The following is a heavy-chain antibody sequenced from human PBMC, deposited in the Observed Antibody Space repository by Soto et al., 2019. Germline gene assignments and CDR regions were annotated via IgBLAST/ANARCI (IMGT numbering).Heavy chain of an antibody. CDR3: ARDRTLGSSRWWFDP. CDR1: GGTFSRYA. J-gene: IGHJ5*02. Sequence: QLVQSGAEARKPGSSVKVSCMAAGGTFSRYAFSWIRQAPGQGLEWMGGIASVGGTPKYARKFRDRVTIVPHKITNTTYMELTSLRSEDTAVYFCARDRTLGSSRWWFDPWGQGTLVIVSS. D-gene: IGHD1-26*01. CDR2: IASVGGTP. V-gene: IGHV1-69*06.